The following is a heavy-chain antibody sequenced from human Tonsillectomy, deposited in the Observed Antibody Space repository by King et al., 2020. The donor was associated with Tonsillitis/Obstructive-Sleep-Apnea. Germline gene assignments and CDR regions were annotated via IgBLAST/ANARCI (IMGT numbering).Heavy chain of an antibody. Sequence: QLVQSGAEVKEPGESLNISCKGSGYSFTNYWIGWVRQMPGKGLEWMGIIYPDDSDTRYSPSFQGQVTISADKSISTAYLQSSSLMASDTAMYYCAKPLNWCEPRRAFGIWGKGTMVTVSS. CDR2: IYPDDSDT. V-gene: IGHV5-51*03. CDR3: AKPLNWCEPRRAFGI. J-gene: IGHJ3*02. CDR1: GYSFTNYW. D-gene: IGHD2-8*01.